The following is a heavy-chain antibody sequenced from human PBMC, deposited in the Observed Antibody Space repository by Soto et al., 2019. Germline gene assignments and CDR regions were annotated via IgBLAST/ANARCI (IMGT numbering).Heavy chain of an antibody. CDR2: MKEDGSEK. V-gene: IGHV3-7*01. D-gene: IGHD3-3*01. J-gene: IGHJ4*02. CDR1: GFNFSRSW. CDR3: ARGFYTDY. Sequence: GSLRLSCEASGFNFSRSWMSWVRQAPGKGLEWVANMKEDGSEKYYADSVRGRFTISRDSAKNSVHLQMNSLRVEDTAVYYCARGFYTDYWGQGALVTVSS.